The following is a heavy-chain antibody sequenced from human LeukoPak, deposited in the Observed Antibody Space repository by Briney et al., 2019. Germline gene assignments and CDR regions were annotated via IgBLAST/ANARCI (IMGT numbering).Heavy chain of an antibody. Sequence: PSETLSLTCTVSGYSISSGYYWGWIRQPPGKGLEWIGSIYHSGSTYYNPSLKSRVTISVDTSKNQFSLKLSSVTAADTAVYFCARAYGSGIGYWFDPWGQGTLVTVSS. CDR2: IYHSGST. CDR1: GYSISSGYY. D-gene: IGHD3-10*01. V-gene: IGHV4-38-2*02. CDR3: ARAYGSGIGYWFDP. J-gene: IGHJ5*02.